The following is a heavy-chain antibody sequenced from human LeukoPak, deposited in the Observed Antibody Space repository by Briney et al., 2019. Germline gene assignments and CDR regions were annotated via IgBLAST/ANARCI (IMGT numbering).Heavy chain of an antibody. V-gene: IGHV3-23*01. CDR3: AKRVLTYYDFWSALGSHDY. D-gene: IGHD3-3*01. CDR2: ISGSGGST. Sequence: GGPLRLSCAASGFTFSSYAMSWVRQAPGKGLEWVSAISGSGGSTYYADSVKGRFTISRDNSKNTLCLQMNSLRAEDTAVYYCAKRVLTYYDFWSALGSHDYWGQGTLVTVSS. CDR1: GFTFSSYA. J-gene: IGHJ4*02.